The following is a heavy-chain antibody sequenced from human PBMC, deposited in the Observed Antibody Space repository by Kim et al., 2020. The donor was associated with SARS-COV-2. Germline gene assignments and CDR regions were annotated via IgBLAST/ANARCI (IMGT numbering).Heavy chain of an antibody. D-gene: IGHD4-17*01. CDR1: GFTFSSYS. J-gene: IGHJ6*02. CDR2: ISSSSSYI. V-gene: IGHV3-21*01. Sequence: GGSLRLSCAASGFTFSSYSMNWVRQAPGKGLEWVSSISSSSSYIYYADSVKGRFTISRDNAKNSLYLQMNSLRAEDTAVYYCASIPTYGDYNYYYGMDVWGQGTTVTVSS. CDR3: ASIPTYGDYNYYYGMDV.